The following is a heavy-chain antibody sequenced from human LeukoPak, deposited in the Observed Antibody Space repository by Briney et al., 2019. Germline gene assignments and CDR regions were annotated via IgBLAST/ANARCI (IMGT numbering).Heavy chain of an antibody. Sequence: LSLSCAASGLTFSSYWMSLVCQAPGKGLVSVANIKQDGSEKYYVDSVKGRFTISRDNANNSLYLQMNRLRAEVTAAFNCASECLLSEWGQGTLVTVSS. CDR1: GLTFSSYW. J-gene: IGHJ4*02. CDR3: ASECLLSE. V-gene: IGHV3-7*01. D-gene: IGHD2-21*01. CDR2: IKQDGSEK.